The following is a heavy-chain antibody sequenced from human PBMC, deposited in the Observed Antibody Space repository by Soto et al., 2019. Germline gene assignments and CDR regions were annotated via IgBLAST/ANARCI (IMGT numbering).Heavy chain of an antibody. J-gene: IGHJ3*02. CDR1: GGSISSSNW. CDR2: IYHSGST. CDR3: ARVVDRLLRSALFGNFEI. D-gene: IGHD2-21*02. Sequence: PSETLSLTCAVSGGSISSSNWWSWVRQPPGKGLEWIGEIYHSGSTNYNPSLKSRVTISVDKSKNQFSLKLSSVTAADPAVYYWARVVDRLLRSALFGNFEIWGKEKMVTVS. V-gene: IGHV4-4*02.